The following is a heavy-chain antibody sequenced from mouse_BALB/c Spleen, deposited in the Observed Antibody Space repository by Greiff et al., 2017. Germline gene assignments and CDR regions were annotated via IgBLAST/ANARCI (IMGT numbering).Heavy chain of an antibody. D-gene: IGHD1-1*01. V-gene: IGHV2-6-7*01. J-gene: IGHJ4*01. CDR2: IWGDGST. Sequence: VHLVESGPGLVAPSQSLSITCTVSGFSLTGYGVNWVRQPPGKGLEWLGMIWGDGSTDYNSALKSRLSISKDNSKSQVFLKMNSLQTDDTARYYCARGDYGRGNAMDYWGQGTSVTVSS. CDR1: GFSLTGYG. CDR3: ARGDYGRGNAMDY.